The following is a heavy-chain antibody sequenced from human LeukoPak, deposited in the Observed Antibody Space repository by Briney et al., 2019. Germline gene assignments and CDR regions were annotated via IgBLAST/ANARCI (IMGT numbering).Heavy chain of an antibody. CDR3: ARDRGGRTGYASGDFDF. Sequence: PSETLSLTCSVSGGSIRGYYWSWMRQPPGKRLEWVGYIFCNGSIKYNSSLKSRVTISVDTSKNQFSLKLTSVTAADTAVYFCARDRGGRTGYASGDFDFWGQGTLVTVSS. V-gene: IGHV4-59*12. D-gene: IGHD5-12*01. CDR1: GGSIRGYY. J-gene: IGHJ4*02. CDR2: IFCNGSI.